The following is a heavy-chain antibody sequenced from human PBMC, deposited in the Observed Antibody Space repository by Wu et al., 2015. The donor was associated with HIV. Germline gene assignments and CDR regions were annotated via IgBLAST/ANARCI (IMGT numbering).Heavy chain of an antibody. CDR3: ARGRTVGATSSFDY. Sequence: QVQLGAGLGREVKKAWVLGEGLLQGFWRHFSSYAISWVRQAPGQGLEWMGGIIPIFGTANYAQKFQGRVTITADESTSTAYMELSSLRSEDTAVYYCARGRTVGATSSFDYWGQGTLVTVSS. CDR2: IIPIFGTA. CDR1: RHFSSYA. D-gene: IGHD1-26*01. J-gene: IGHJ4*02. V-gene: IGHV1-69*12.